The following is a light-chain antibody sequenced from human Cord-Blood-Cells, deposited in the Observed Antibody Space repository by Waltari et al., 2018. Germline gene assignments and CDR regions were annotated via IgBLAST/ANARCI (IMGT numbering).Light chain of an antibody. CDR2: KAS. Sequence: DIQMTQSTSTLSASVGDRVTITCRASQSISSWLASYQQKPGKAPKLLIYKASSLESGVPSRFSGSGSGTEFTLTISSLQPDDFATYYCQQYNSYSYTFGQGTKLEIK. CDR1: QSISSW. V-gene: IGKV1-5*03. CDR3: QQYNSYSYT. J-gene: IGKJ2*01.